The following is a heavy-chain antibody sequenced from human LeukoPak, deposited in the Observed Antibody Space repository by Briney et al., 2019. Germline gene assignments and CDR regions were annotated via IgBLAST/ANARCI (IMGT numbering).Heavy chain of an antibody. CDR2: ITGGGGTT. CDR1: GLTFSSYG. CDR3: AKDARSYDSAH. D-gene: IGHD3-22*01. Sequence: GGSLRLSCEASGLTFSSYGMSWVRQAPGKGLQWVSAITGGGGTTYYADSVKGRFTISRDNSKNTLYLQMNSLRAEDTAVYYCAKDARSYDSAHWGQGTLVTVSS. V-gene: IGHV3-23*01. J-gene: IGHJ4*02.